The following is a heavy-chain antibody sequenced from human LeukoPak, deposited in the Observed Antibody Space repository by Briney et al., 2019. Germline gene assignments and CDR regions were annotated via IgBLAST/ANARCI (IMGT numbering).Heavy chain of an antibody. Sequence: GRSLRLSCAASGFTFSSYGMHWVRQAPGKGLEWVAVISYDGSNKYYADSVKGRFTISRDNSKNTLYLQMNSLRAEDTAVYYCAPNSPTADGYYSFDYWGQGTLVTVSS. V-gene: IGHV3-30*03. CDR1: GFTFSSYG. J-gene: IGHJ4*02. CDR3: APNSPTADGYYSFDY. CDR2: ISYDGSNK. D-gene: IGHD3-10*01.